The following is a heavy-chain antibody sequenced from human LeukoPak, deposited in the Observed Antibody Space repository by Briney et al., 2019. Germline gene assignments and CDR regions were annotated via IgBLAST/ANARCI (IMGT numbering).Heavy chain of an antibody. J-gene: IGHJ6*04. CDR3: ASDCSSASCYPYV. CDR1: GFTFSDYY. CDR2: ISSSSSYT. D-gene: IGHD2-2*01. V-gene: IGHV3-11*06. Sequence: GGSLRLSCAASGFTFSDYYMSWIRQAPGKGLEWVSYISSSSSYTNYADSVKGRFTISRDNAKNSLYLQMNSLRAGDTAVYYCASDCSSASCYPYVWGKGTTVTVSS.